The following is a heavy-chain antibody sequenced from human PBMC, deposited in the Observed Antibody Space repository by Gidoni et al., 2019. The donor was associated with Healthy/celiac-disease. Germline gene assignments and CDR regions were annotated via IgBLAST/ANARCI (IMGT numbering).Heavy chain of an antibody. J-gene: IGHJ6*03. CDR2: ISGSGGST. CDR3: AKGIWFGELLSDYYYYMDV. V-gene: IGHV3-23*01. CDR1: GFTFRSYA. D-gene: IGHD3-10*01. Sequence: EVQLLESGGGLVQPGGSLRLSCAASGFTFRSYAMRWVRQAPGKGLEWVSAISGSGGSTYYADSVKGRFTIPRDNSKNTLYLQMNSLRAEDTAVYYCAKGIWFGELLSDYYYYMDVWGKGTTVTVSS.